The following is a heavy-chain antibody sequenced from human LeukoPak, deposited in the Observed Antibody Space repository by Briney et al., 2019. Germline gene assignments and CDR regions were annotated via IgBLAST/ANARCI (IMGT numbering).Heavy chain of an antibody. Sequence: GGSLRLSCAASGFTFSIYWMSWVRQAPGKGLEWVGRIRSKANSYATAYAASVKGRFTISRDDSKNTAYLQMNSLKTEDTAVYYCTVGNYYMDVWGKGTTVTVSS. CDR2: IRSKANSYAT. D-gene: IGHD7-27*01. CDR1: GFTFSIYW. CDR3: TVGNYYMDV. V-gene: IGHV3-73*01. J-gene: IGHJ6*03.